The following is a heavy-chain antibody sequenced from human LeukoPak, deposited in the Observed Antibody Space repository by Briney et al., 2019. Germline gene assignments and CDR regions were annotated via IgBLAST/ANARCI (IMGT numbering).Heavy chain of an antibody. CDR2: ISYVGGYQ. CDR3: ATESSLSN. Sequence: GGSLRLSCVASGFNFGSYAMDWVRQAPGKGLEWVGGISYVGGYQSYAVSVRGRFTISRDNSKNTLYLQMISLRAEDAAVYYCATESSLSNWGRGTLVTVSS. V-gene: IGHV3-30*04. CDR1: GFNFGSYA. J-gene: IGHJ4*02.